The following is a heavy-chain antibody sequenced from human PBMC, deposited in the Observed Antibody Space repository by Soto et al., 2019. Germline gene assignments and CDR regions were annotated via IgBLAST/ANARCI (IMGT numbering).Heavy chain of an antibody. CDR2: IYYSGST. V-gene: IGHV4-31*03. CDR1: DANIRNRGYY. Sequence: TVSDANIRNRGYYCILKRKHPGKGLEWIGYIYYSGSTYSNPSLKSRVTISVDTSKNQFSLKLSSVTAADTAVYYCARQLFGRIFMVRGVTGISYYYPVMDVWGQGTTVPVSS. J-gene: IGHJ6*02. D-gene: IGHD3-10*01. CDR3: ARQLFGRIFMVRGVTGISYYYPVMDV.